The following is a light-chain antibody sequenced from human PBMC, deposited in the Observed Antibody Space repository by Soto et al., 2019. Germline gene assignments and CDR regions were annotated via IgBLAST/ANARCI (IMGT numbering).Light chain of an antibody. V-gene: IGLV4-69*01. CDR2: LNSDGSH. Sequence: QAVVTQSPSASASLGASVKLTCTLSSGHSNYAIAWHQQQSEKGPRYLMKLNSDGSHNKGDGIPDRFSGSSSGAERYLTISSLQSEDEADYYCQTWGSGIVAFGGGTKVTVL. J-gene: IGLJ2*01. CDR1: SGHSNYA. CDR3: QTWGSGIVA.